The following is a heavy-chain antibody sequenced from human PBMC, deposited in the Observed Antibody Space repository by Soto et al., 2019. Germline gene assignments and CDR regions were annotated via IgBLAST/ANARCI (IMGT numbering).Heavy chain of an antibody. CDR1: GFTFSRYS. D-gene: IGHD3-10*01. CDR2: ISSSSSTI. V-gene: IGHV3-48*02. Sequence: PGGSLRLSCAAPGFTFSRYSMNWGRQAPGKGLEWVSYISSSSSTIYYADSVKGRFTISRDNAKNSLYLQMNSLRDEDTAVYYCARDLDYGSGSPAYFDYWGQGTLVTVSS. J-gene: IGHJ4*02. CDR3: ARDLDYGSGSPAYFDY.